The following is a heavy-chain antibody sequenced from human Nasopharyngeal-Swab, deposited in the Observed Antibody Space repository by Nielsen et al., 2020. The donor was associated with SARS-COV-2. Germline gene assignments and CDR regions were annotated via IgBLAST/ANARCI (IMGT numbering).Heavy chain of an antibody. CDR1: GFTFSGSA. CDR3: TRPWAAASGHTALFLGFDP. D-gene: IGHD2-2*01. V-gene: IGHV3-73*01. J-gene: IGHJ5*02. CDR2: IRSKANNYAT. Sequence: GESLKISCEASGFTFSGSAMHWVRQASGKGLEWVGRIRSKANNYATAYAASVKGRFTISRDDSKNTAYLQMNSLKTEDTAVYYCTRPWAAASGHTALFLGFDPWGQGTLVTVSS.